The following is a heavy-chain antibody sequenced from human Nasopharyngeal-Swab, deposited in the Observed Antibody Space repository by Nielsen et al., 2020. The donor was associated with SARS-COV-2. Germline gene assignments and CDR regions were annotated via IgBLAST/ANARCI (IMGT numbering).Heavy chain of an antibody. J-gene: IGHJ5*02. CDR3: ARITCRSTSCLGANWFDP. D-gene: IGHD2-2*01. CDR2: LYYGGKI. V-gene: IGHV4-31*02. Sequence: WIRQPPGKGLEWIGYLYYGGKIFYNPSLKSRVSISVDTSKNQFSLELNSVTAADTAVYYCARITCRSTSCLGANWFDPWGQGTLVTVSS.